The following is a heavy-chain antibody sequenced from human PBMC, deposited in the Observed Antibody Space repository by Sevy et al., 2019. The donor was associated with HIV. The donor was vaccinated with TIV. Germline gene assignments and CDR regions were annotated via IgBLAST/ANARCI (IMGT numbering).Heavy chain of an antibody. Sequence: GESLKISCKGSGYSFTSYWIGWVRQMPGKGLEWMGIIYPGDSDTRDSPSFQGQVTISADKSISTAYLQWSSLKASDTAMYYCPSAGIAVAGTGSFDYYYGMDVWGQGTTVTVSS. J-gene: IGHJ6*02. V-gene: IGHV5-51*01. CDR1: GYSFTSYW. CDR3: PSAGIAVAGTGSFDYYYGMDV. CDR2: IYPGDSDT. D-gene: IGHD6-19*01.